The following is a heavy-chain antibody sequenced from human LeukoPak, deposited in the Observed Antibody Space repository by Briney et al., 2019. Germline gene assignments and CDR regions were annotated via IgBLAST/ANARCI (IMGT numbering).Heavy chain of an antibody. CDR2: IYYSGST. CDR1: GGSISSYY. Sequence: SETLSLTCTVSGGSISSYYWSWIRQPPGKGLEWIGYIYYSGSTNYNPSLKSRVTISVDTSKNQFSLKLSSVTAADTAVYYCARARWEPSPFDYWGQGTLVTVSS. D-gene: IGHD1-26*01. J-gene: IGHJ4*02. CDR3: ARARWEPSPFDY. V-gene: IGHV4-59*01.